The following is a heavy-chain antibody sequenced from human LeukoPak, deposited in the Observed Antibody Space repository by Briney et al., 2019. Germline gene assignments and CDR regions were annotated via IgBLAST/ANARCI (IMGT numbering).Heavy chain of an antibody. CDR3: AKYCSSTSCYIDY. Sequence: GGSLRLSCAASGFTFSSYAMSWVRQAPGKGLERVSAISGSGGSTYYADSVKGRFTISRDNSKNTLYLQMNSLRAEDTAVYYCAKYCSSTSCYIDYWGQGTLVTVSS. D-gene: IGHD2-2*02. CDR1: GFTFSSYA. V-gene: IGHV3-23*01. CDR2: ISGSGGST. J-gene: IGHJ4*02.